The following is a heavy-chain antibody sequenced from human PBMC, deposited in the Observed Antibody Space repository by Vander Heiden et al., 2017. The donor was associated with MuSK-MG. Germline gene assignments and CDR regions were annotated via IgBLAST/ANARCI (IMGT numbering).Heavy chain of an antibody. CDR2: IRYDGSNK. V-gene: IGHV3-30*02. D-gene: IGHD6-13*01. J-gene: IGHJ4*02. CDR3: AKDPRSRWYSFDY. Sequence: QVQLVESGGGVVQPGGSLRLSCAASGFTFSSYGMHWVRQAPGKGLEWVAFIRYDGSNKYEADAVKGRFTISRDNSKNTMYLQMKSLRAEDTAVYYGAKDPRSRWYSFDYWCQGTLVTVSS. CDR1: GFTFSSYG.